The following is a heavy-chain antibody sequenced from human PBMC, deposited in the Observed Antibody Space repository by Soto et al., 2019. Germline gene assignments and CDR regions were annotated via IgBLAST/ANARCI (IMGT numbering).Heavy chain of an antibody. D-gene: IGHD2-21*02. Sequence: PGGSLRLSCTASGFTFNNYAIHWVRQAPGKELEWVAVISYDGSNKFYADSLKGRLTISRDNSKNSLFLQMNSLRTEDTALYYCARGGVTPWGSLDSWGQGTLVTVSS. CDR3: ARGGVTPWGSLDS. V-gene: IGHV3-30-3*01. CDR2: ISYDGSNK. CDR1: GFTFNNYA. J-gene: IGHJ5*01.